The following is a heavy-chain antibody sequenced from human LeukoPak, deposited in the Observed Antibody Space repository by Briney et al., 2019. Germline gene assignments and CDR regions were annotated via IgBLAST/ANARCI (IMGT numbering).Heavy chain of an antibody. D-gene: IGHD6-13*01. V-gene: IGHV4-30-4*01. J-gene: IGHJ4*02. CDR1: GGSISSGDYY. CDR3: AGGIAAENYFDY. Sequence: SSETLSFTCTVSGGSISSGDYYWSWIRQPPGKGLEWIGYIYYSGSTYYYPSLKSRVTISVDTSKNQFSLKLSSVTAADTAVYYCAGGIAAENYFDYWGQGTLVTVSS. CDR2: IYYSGST.